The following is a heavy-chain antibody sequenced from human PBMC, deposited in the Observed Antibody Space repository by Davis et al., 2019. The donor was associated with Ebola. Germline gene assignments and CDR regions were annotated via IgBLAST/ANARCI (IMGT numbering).Heavy chain of an antibody. V-gene: IGHV1-46*01. J-gene: IGHJ4*02. D-gene: IGHD3-22*01. Sequence: ASVQVSCKASGYTFSNDYIHWVRQAPGQGLEWMGLISPSGEATAYTQKFRGRVTMTKDMSTSTVYMELSSLTSDDTAVYFCARDPPEDSSAYYDFWGQGTLVTVSS. CDR1: GYTFSNDY. CDR3: ARDPPEDSSAYYDF. CDR2: ISPSGEAT.